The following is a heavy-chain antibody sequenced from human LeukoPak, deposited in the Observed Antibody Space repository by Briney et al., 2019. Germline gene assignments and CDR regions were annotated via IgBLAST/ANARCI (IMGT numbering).Heavy chain of an antibody. CDR2: INHSGST. D-gene: IGHD5-18*01. Sequence: SETLSLTCTVSGDSISNYYWTWIRQPPGKGLEWIGEINHSGSTNYNPSLKSRVTISVDTSKNQFSLKLSSVTAADTAVYYCARRATAMVAYWGQGTLVTVSS. J-gene: IGHJ4*02. V-gene: IGHV4-34*01. CDR1: GDSISNYY. CDR3: ARRATAMVAY.